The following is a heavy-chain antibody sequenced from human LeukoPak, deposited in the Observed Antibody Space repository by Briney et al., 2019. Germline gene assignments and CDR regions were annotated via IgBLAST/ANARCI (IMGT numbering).Heavy chain of an antibody. Sequence: SQTLSLTCAISGDSVSSYSAAWNWIRQSPSRGLEWLGRTYYRSKWYNDYAVSVKSRITINPDTSKNQFSLQLNSVTPEDTAVYYCARDRDSGRGKSYYDILTGYYSESLFDYWGQGTLVTVSS. CDR2: TYYRSKWYN. D-gene: IGHD3-9*01. J-gene: IGHJ4*02. V-gene: IGHV6-1*01. CDR1: GDSVSSYSAA. CDR3: ARDRDSGRGKSYYDILTGYYSESLFDY.